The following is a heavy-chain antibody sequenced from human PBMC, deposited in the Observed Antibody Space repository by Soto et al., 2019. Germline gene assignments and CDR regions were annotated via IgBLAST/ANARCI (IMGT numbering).Heavy chain of an antibody. Sequence: SETLSLTCFVSGYFIGAGGYYWSWIRHHPGKGLEWIGSFYSSGSIIYNPSLRSRVSITGDMSTNQFSMSLTSVTTADTARYYCARMYSSGSGWFHPWGQGTLVTVSS. D-gene: IGHD6-19*01. CDR1: GYFIGAGGYY. CDR3: ARMYSSGSGWFHP. J-gene: IGHJ5*02. V-gene: IGHV4-31*03. CDR2: FYSSGSI.